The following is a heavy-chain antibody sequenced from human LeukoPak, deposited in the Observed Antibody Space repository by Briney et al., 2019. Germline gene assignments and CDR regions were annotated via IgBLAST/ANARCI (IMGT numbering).Heavy chain of an antibody. V-gene: IGHV3-23*01. Sequence: QPGGSLRLSCAASGFTFSSYAMSWVRQAPGKGLEWVSTISGSGGSTYYADSVKGRFTISRDNSKNTLYLQMNSLRAEDTAVYYCARDRGYYGSGVFDYWGQGTLVTVSS. CDR3: ARDRGYYGSGVFDY. J-gene: IGHJ4*02. CDR2: ISGSGGST. D-gene: IGHD3-10*01. CDR1: GFTFSSYA.